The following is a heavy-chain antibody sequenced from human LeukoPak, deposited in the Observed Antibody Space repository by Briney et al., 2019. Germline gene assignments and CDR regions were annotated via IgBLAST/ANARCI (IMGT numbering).Heavy chain of an antibody. CDR1: GDRLSSKSAG. Sequence: SQTLSLTCALSGDRLSSKSAGWDWLRQSPSRGLEWLGRTYYSSKWYNDYAVSVKSRITINPDTSKNQFSLHLNSVTPEDTAVYYCVRDIDYWGQGTLVTVSS. CDR2: TYYSSKWYN. V-gene: IGHV6-1*01. J-gene: IGHJ4*02. CDR3: VRDIDY.